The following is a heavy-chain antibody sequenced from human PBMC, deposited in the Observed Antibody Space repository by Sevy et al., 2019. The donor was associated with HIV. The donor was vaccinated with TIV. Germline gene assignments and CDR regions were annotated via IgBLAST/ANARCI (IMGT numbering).Heavy chain of an antibody. CDR2: IYPGDSET. V-gene: IGHV5-51*01. Sequence: GESLKISCKASGYRFTSYWIAWVRQMPGKGLEWMGIIYPGDSETRYSPSFQGQVTISADKSISTAYLQWSSLRAEDTAVYYCARPYRTDPFYYSGSGGYYYPSYFDYWGQGTLVTVSS. J-gene: IGHJ4*02. D-gene: IGHD3-22*01. CDR1: GYRFTSYW. CDR3: ARPYRTDPFYYSGSGGYYYPSYFDY.